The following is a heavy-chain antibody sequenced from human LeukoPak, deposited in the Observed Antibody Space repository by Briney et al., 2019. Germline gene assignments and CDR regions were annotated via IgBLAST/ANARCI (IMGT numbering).Heavy chain of an antibody. CDR2: IRYDGSNK. J-gene: IGHJ6*03. CDR3: ARSFDYGGNVYYYYYYMDV. D-gene: IGHD4-23*01. Sequence: GGSLRLSCAASGFTFSSYGMHWVRQAPGKGLVWVAFIRYDGSNKYYADSVKGRFTISRDNSKNTLYLQMNSLRAEDTAVYYCARSFDYGGNVYYYYYYMDVWGKGTTVTVSS. V-gene: IGHV3-30*02. CDR1: GFTFSSYG.